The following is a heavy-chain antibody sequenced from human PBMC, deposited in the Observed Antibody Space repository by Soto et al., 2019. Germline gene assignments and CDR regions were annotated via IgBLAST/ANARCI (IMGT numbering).Heavy chain of an antibody. Sequence: GGSLRLSCAASGFTFDDYAMHWVRQAPGKGLEWVSGISWNSGSIGYADSVKGRFTISRDNAKNSLYLQMNSLRAEDTALYYCAKEKLTGDRRRGSPLTDYFDYWGQGTLVTVSS. V-gene: IGHV3-9*01. CDR3: AKEKLTGDRRRGSPLTDYFDY. J-gene: IGHJ4*02. CDR2: ISWNSGSI. CDR1: GFTFDDYA. D-gene: IGHD7-27*01.